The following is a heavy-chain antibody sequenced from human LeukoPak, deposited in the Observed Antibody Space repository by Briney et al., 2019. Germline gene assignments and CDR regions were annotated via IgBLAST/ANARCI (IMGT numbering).Heavy chain of an antibody. Sequence: GGSLRLSCAASGFTFSNAWMSWVRQAPGKGLEWVGRIKSKTDGGTTDYTAPVKGRFTISRDDSKNTLYLQMNSLKTEDTAVYYCTHAEGYYYYGMDVWGQGTTVTVSS. V-gene: IGHV3-15*01. CDR3: THAEGYYYYGMDV. J-gene: IGHJ6*02. CDR1: GFTFSNAW. CDR2: IKSKTDGGTT. D-gene: IGHD2-2*01.